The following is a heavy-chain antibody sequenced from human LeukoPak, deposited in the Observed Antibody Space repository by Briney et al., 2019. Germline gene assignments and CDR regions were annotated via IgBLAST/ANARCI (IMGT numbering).Heavy chain of an antibody. V-gene: IGHV4-39*01. J-gene: IGHJ5*02. CDR1: GGSISSSSYF. Sequence: PSETLSLTCTVSGGSISSSSYFWGWIRQPPGKGLEWLGIIYYSGTTYYNPSLKSRVTISVDTSKNQFSLKLSSVTAADTAVYYCARRGLYGSSPFDPWGQGTLVTDSS. CDR2: IYYSGTT. D-gene: IGHD2-2*01. CDR3: ARRGLYGSSPFDP.